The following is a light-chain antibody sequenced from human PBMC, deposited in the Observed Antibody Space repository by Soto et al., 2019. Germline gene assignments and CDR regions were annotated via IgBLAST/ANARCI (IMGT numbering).Light chain of an antibody. CDR1: SGHSNYA. J-gene: IGLJ2*01. CDR3: QTWATGVV. Sequence: QTVVTQSPSASASLGASVKLICTLSSGHSNYAIAWLQQRPEKGPQYLMRLNSDGSHSRGDKVPDRFSGSSSGSERYLTISSLQSDDEADYYCQTWATGVVFGAGTKLTVL. CDR2: LNSDGSH. V-gene: IGLV4-69*02.